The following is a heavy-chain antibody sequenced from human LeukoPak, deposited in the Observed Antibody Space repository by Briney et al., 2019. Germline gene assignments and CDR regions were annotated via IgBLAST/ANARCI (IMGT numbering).Heavy chain of an antibody. V-gene: IGHV3-21*01. D-gene: IGHD6-13*01. J-gene: IGHJ6*04. CDR1: GFTFSSYS. CDR2: ISSSSSYI. Sequence: GGSLRLSCAASGFTFSSYSMNWVRQAPGKGLEGVSSISSSSSYIYYADSVKGRFTISRDNAKNSLYLQMNSLRAEDTAVYYCARNCRPIAAAGNGMDVWGKGTTVTVSS. CDR3: ARNCRPIAAAGNGMDV.